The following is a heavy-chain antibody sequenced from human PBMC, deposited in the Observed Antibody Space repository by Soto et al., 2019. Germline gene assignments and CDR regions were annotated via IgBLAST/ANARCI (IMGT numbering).Heavy chain of an antibody. CDR1: GGSISSGGYY. Sequence: SETLSLTCAVSGGSISSGGYYWSGIRQHPGKGLEWIGYIYYSGSTYYNPSLKSRVTISVDTSKNQFSLKLSSVTAADTAVYYCARFLGSYWGYYFDYWGQGTLVTVSS. D-gene: IGHD1-26*01. CDR3: ARFLGSYWGYYFDY. J-gene: IGHJ4*02. V-gene: IGHV4-31*11. CDR2: IYYSGST.